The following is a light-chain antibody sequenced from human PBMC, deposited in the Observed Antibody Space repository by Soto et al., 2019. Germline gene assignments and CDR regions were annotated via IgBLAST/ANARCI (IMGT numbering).Light chain of an antibody. J-gene: IGLJ1*01. CDR3: SSYTSTYTPYV. CDR2: EVS. V-gene: IGLV2-14*01. Sequence: QSALTQPASVSGSPGQSITISCTGTSSDVGGYMYVSWYQQHPGKAPKLLIYEVSNRPSGVSNRFSGSKSGNTASLTISGLQSEDEADYYCSSYTSTYTPYVLGNGTKLTVL. CDR1: SSDVGGYMY.